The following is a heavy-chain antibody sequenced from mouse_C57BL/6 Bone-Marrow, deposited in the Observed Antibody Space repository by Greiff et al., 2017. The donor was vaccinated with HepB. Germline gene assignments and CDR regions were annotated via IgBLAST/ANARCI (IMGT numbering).Heavy chain of an antibody. CDR1: GFTFSSYA. J-gene: IGHJ2*01. V-gene: IGHV5-9-1*02. CDR2: ISSGGDYI. Sequence: EVKVVESGEGLVKPGGSLKLSCAASGFTFSSYAMSWVRQTPEKRLEWVAYISSGGDYIYYADTVKGRFTISRDNARNTLYLQMSSLKSEDTAMYYCTREFITTVVAPPYFDYWGQGTTLTVSS. D-gene: IGHD1-1*01. CDR3: TREFITTVVAPPYFDY.